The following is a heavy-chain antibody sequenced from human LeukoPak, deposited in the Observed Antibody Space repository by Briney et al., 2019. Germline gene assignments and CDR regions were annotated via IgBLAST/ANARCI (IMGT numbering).Heavy chain of an antibody. CDR3: AKDPSERGVAVAGTYNWFDP. Sequence: GGSLRLSCAASGFTFDDYAMHWVRQATGKGLEWVSGIGWTGGSIGYAGSVKGRFTISRDNAKYSLYLQMNRLRAEDTALYYCAKDPSERGVAVAGTYNWFDPWGQGTLVTVSS. CDR2: IGWTGGSI. D-gene: IGHD6-19*01. V-gene: IGHV3-9*01. CDR1: GFTFDDYA. J-gene: IGHJ5*02.